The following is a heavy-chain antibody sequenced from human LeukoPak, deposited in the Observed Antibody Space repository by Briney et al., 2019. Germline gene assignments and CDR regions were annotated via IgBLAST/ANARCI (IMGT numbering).Heavy chain of an antibody. J-gene: IGHJ4*02. V-gene: IGHV3-23*01. Sequence: AGSLRLSCAASGFTFSSYAMTWLRQGPGKGLEWVSTIGSSGGSTYYADSVKGRFTISRDKSKNTLHLQMNSLRAEDTAVYYCARRGTTAGFDYWGQGTLVTVSS. CDR2: IGSSGGST. D-gene: IGHD1/OR15-1a*01. CDR1: GFTFSSYA. CDR3: ARRGTTAGFDY.